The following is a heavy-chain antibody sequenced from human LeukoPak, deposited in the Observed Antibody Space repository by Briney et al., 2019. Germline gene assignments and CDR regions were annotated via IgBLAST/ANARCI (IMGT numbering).Heavy chain of an antibody. CDR2: IYYSGST. D-gene: IGHD1-1*01. Sequence: SETLSLTCTVSGGSISSYYWSWIRQPPGKGLEWIGYIYYSGSTNYNPSLKSRVTISVDTSKNQFSLKLSSVTAADTAVYYCARLNWNDEWFDPWGQGTLVIVSS. CDR1: GGSISSYY. CDR3: ARLNWNDEWFDP. J-gene: IGHJ5*02. V-gene: IGHV4-59*01.